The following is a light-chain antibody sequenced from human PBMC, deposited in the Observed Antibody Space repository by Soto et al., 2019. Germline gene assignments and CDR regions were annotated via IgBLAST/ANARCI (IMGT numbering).Light chain of an antibody. CDR3: SSYTGSSTLHV. J-gene: IGLJ1*01. Sequence: QSALTQPASVSGSPGQSITISCTGTSSDVGGYNYVSWYQQHPGKAPKLMIYEVSNRPSGVSHRFSGSKSGNTASLTISGLQAEDEADYYCSSYTGSSTLHVFGTGTKLTV. CDR2: EVS. V-gene: IGLV2-14*01. CDR1: SSDVGGYNY.